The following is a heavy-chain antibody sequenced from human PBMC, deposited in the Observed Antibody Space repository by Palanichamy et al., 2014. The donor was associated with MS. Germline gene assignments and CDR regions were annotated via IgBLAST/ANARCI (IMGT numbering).Heavy chain of an antibody. CDR1: GYTFTSYG. Sequence: GKKPGASVKVSCKASGYTFTSYGISWVRQAPGQGPEWMGWISAYNGNTNYAQKLQGRVTMTTDTSTSTAYMELRSLGSDDTAVYYCARFGDFWSGNYGMDVWGQGTTVTVSS. CDR3: ARFGDFWSGNYGMDV. V-gene: IGHV1-18*01. J-gene: IGHJ6*02. D-gene: IGHD3-3*01. CDR2: ISAYNGNT.